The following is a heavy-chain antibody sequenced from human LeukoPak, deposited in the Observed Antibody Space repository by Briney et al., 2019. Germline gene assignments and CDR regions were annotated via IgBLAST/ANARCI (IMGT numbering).Heavy chain of an antibody. CDR1: GFPINTNY. D-gene: IGHD1-1*01. CDR2: IYSGGNT. Sequence: PGGSLRLSCAASGFPINTNYMSGVRPASGKGLEWVSLIYSGGNTYYADSVKGRFTISRDTSKNTLYLQMDSLSAEDTAVYYCARDRVNWNDVGGLFDYWGQGTLVTVSS. CDR3: ARDRVNWNDVGGLFDY. V-gene: IGHV3-53*01. J-gene: IGHJ4*02.